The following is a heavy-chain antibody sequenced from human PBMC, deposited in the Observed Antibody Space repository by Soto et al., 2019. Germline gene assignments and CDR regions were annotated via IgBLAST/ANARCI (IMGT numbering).Heavy chain of an antibody. J-gene: IGHJ4*02. Sequence: SETLSLTCAVYGGSFSGYYWSWIRQPPGKGLEWIGEINHSGSTNYNPSLKSRVTISVDTSKNQFSLKLSSVTAADTAVYYCASPYGAPDSGGQGTLVTVSS. CDR1: GGSFSGYY. D-gene: IGHD4-17*01. CDR2: INHSGST. CDR3: ASPYGAPDS. V-gene: IGHV4-34*01.